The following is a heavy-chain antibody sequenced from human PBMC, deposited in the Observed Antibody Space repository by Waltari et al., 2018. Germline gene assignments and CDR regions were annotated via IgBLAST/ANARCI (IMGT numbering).Heavy chain of an antibody. J-gene: IGHJ3*02. V-gene: IGHV4-38-2*01. CDR2: IYHSGST. CDR1: GYSISSGYY. Sequence: QVQLQESGPGLVKPSETLSLTCAVSGYSISSGYYWGWIRQHPGKGLEWIVSIYHSGSTYYSPSLKSRFTISVDTSKNQFSLKLSSVTAADTAVYYCARPRGYSGYDLNYAFDIWGQGTMVTVSS. CDR3: ARPRGYSGYDLNYAFDI. D-gene: IGHD5-12*01.